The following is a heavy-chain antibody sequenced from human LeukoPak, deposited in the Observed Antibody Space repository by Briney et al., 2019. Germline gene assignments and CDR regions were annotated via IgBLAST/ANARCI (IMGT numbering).Heavy chain of an antibody. CDR2: IYHSGST. CDR3: ARGGPSIVDP. Sequence: PSETLSLTCAVSGYSTSSGYYWGWIRQPPGKGLEWIGSIYHSGSTYYNPSLKSRVTISVDTSKNQFSLKLNSVTAADTAVYYCARGGPSIVDPWGQGNMVTVSS. CDR1: GYSTSSGYY. D-gene: IGHD3-16*01. J-gene: IGHJ5*02. V-gene: IGHV4-38-2*01.